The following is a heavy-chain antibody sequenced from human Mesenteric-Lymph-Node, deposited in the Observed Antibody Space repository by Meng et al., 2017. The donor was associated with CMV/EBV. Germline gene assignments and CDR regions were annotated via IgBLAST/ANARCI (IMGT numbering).Heavy chain of an antibody. Sequence: SVKVSCKASGYTFTSYGISWVRQAPGQGLEWMGGIIPILGIANYAQKFQGRVTITADKSTSTAYMELSSLRSEDTAVYYCARNLDGYCSSTSCYFTSYYYGMDVWGQGTTVTVSS. V-gene: IGHV1-69*10. CDR2: IIPILGIA. CDR3: ARNLDGYCSSTSCYFTSYYYGMDV. D-gene: IGHD2-2*03. CDR1: GYTFTSYG. J-gene: IGHJ6*02.